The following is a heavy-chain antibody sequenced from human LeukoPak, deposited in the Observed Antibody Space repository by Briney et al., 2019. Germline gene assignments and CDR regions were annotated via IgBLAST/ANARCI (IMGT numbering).Heavy chain of an antibody. CDR2: IKPDGSEK. CDR3: ASGYSSSWATFDY. D-gene: IGHD6-13*01. Sequence: TGGSLRLSCAASGFTFSSYSMNWVRQAPGKGLEWVANIKPDGSEKNYVDSVKGRFTISRDNTKKSLFLQMNSLRAEDTAVYYCASGYSSSWATFDYWGQGTLVTVSS. CDR1: GFTFSSYS. V-gene: IGHV3-7*01. J-gene: IGHJ4*02.